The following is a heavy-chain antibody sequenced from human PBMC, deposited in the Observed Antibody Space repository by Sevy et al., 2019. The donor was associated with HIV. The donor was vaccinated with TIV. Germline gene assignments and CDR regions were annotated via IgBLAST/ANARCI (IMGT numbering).Heavy chain of an antibody. CDR2: ISAGSTTI. V-gene: IGHV3-48*02. CDR1: GFTFSNDP. CDR3: ARDRFYAFDY. Sequence: GGSLRLSCAASGFTFSNDPMHWVRQAPGTGLEWLSYISAGSTTIYYADSVKGRFTISRDNAKNSLYLQMNSLRDEDTAIYYCARDRFYAFDYWGQRTLVTVSS. D-gene: IGHD3-16*01. J-gene: IGHJ4*02.